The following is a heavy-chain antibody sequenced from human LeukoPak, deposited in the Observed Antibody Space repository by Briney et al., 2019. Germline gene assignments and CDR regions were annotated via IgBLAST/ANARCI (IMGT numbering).Heavy chain of an antibody. J-gene: IGHJ4*02. Sequence: ASVKVSCKGYGYTFTGYYLHWVRQAAGQGLEWMGWINPNSGGTHFAQKFQGRVTMTRDTSISTAYMELSRLRSDDTALYYCARGTYYDSSAYSGVRLFDYWGQGTLVTVSS. D-gene: IGHD3-22*01. V-gene: IGHV1-2*02. CDR3: ARGTYYDSSAYSGVRLFDY. CDR1: GYTFTGYY. CDR2: INPNSGGT.